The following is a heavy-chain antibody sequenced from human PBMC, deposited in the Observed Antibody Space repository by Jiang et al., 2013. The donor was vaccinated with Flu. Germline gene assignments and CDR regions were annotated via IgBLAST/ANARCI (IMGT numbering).Heavy chain of an antibody. V-gene: IGHV1-69*01. CDR1: GGTFSSYA. Sequence: SGAEVKKPGSSVKVSCKASGGTFSSYAISWVRQAPGQGLEWMGGIMPIFGTTNYAQKFQGRVTITADESTNTAYMELRSLKSADTAVYYCVGPKYSGTLGAFHVWGQGTTVTVSS. CDR3: VGPKYSGTLGAFHV. J-gene: IGHJ6*02. CDR2: IMPIFGTT. D-gene: IGHD1-26*01.